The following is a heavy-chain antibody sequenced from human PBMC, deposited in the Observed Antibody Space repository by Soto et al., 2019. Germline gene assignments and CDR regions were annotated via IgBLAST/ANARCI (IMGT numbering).Heavy chain of an antibody. Sequence: QVQLVQSGAEVKKPGSSVKVSCKASGGTFSSYAISWVRQAPGQGLEWMGGIIPIFGTANYAQKSQGRVTITADESTSTAYMELSSLRSEDTAVYYCARISYYYDSSGYYFDYYGMDVWGQGTTVTVSS. D-gene: IGHD3-22*01. J-gene: IGHJ6*02. V-gene: IGHV1-69*01. CDR2: IIPIFGTA. CDR1: GGTFSSYA. CDR3: ARISYYYDSSGYYFDYYGMDV.